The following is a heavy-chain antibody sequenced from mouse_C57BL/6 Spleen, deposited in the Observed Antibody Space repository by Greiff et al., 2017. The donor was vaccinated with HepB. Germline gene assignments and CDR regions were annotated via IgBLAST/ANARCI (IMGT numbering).Heavy chain of an antibody. J-gene: IGHJ3*01. Sequence: DVQLVESGGGLVKPGGSLKLSYAASGFTFSDYGMHWVRQAPEKGLEWVAYISSGSSTIYYADTVKGRFTISRDNAKNTLFLQMTSLRSEDTAMYYCARRHGYDEAWFAYWGQGTLVTVSA. CDR3: ARRHGYDEAWFAY. D-gene: IGHD2-2*01. CDR1: GFTFSDYG. CDR2: ISSGSSTI. V-gene: IGHV5-17*01.